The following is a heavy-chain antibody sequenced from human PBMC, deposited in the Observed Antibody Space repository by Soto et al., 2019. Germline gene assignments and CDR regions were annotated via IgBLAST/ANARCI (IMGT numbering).Heavy chain of an antibody. Sequence: GGSLRLSCAASGFTFGDYWMHWVRQAPGKGLVWVSGINDDGSRTRYADSVKGRFTASRDNARNTLYLVMNSLRAEDTAVYFCARDLFLQSFDRWGQGTLVTVSS. CDR1: GFTFGDYW. CDR2: INDDGSRT. D-gene: IGHD3-10*01. J-gene: IGHJ4*02. CDR3: ARDLFLQSFDR. V-gene: IGHV3-74*01.